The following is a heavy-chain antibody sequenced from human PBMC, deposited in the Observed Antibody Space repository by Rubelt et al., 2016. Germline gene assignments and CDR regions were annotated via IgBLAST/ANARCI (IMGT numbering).Heavy chain of an antibody. J-gene: IGHJ4*02. CDR2: INPSGGAT. Sequence: QVQLVQSGAEVKKPGASVKVSCKASGYTFTSYYIHWVRQAPGQGLEWMGIINPSGGATSYAEKFHGRLTITRDTSTSTVYMELSSLRSDDTAVDYCARGAHLDGYNWRGKGDYWGLGTLVTVSS. V-gene: IGHV1-46*03. CDR3: ARGAHLDGYNWRGKGDY. CDR1: GYTFTSYY. D-gene: IGHD5-24*01.